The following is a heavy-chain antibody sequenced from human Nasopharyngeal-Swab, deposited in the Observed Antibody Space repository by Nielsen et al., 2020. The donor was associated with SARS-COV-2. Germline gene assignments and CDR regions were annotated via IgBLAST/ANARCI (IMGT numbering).Heavy chain of an antibody. D-gene: IGHD3-10*01. Sequence: GGSLRLSCAASGFTFSNAWMNWARQAPGKGLEWVGRIKSKTDGGTTDYAAPVKGRFTISRDDSKNTLYLQMYSLKTEDTAVYYCTSQGYVLLWFGELIGTADYWGQGTLVTVSS. V-gene: IGHV3-15*07. CDR1: GFTFSNAW. CDR3: TSQGYVLLWFGELIGTADY. CDR2: IKSKTDGGTT. J-gene: IGHJ4*02.